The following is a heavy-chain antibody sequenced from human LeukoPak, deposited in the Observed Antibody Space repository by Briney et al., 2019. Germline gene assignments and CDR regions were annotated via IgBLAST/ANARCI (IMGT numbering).Heavy chain of an antibody. CDR2: MNPNSGNT. CDR1: VGTFSIYA. V-gene: IGHV1-8*02. J-gene: IGHJ5*02. CDR3: ARVGIAVAPRFDP. D-gene: IGHD6-19*01. Sequence: GASVKVSCKPSVGTFSIYAISGVREAPGQGIGWRGWMNPNSGNTGYAQKFQVRVTMTRNTSISTAYMELSSLRSEDTAVYYCARVGIAVAPRFDPWGQGTLVTVSS.